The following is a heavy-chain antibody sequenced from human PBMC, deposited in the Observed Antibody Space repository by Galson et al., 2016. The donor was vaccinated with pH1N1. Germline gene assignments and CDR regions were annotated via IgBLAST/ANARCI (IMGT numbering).Heavy chain of an antibody. CDR2: INTNTGNP. CDR1: GYTFTSNA. V-gene: IGHV7-4-1*04. D-gene: IGHD3-3*01. J-gene: IGHJ6*02. Sequence: SVKVSCKASGYTFTSNAMNWVRQAPGQGLEWMGWINTNTGNPTYAQGFTGRFVFSLDTSVSMAYLQISSLKAEDTAVYYCARDRSVYYYYGMDVWGQGTTVTVSS. CDR3: ARDRSVYYYYGMDV.